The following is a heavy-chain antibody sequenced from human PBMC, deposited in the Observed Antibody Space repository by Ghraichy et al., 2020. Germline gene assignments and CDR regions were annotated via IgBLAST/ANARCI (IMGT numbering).Heavy chain of an antibody. CDR3: ARAFGPWGLMAAIDWFDP. Sequence: SETLSLTCTVSGGSISSYYWSWIRQPPGKGLEWIGYIYYSGSTNYNPSLKSRVTISVDTSKNQFSLKLSSVTAADTAVYYCARAFGPWGLMAAIDWFDPWGQGTLVTVSS. CDR1: GGSISSYY. J-gene: IGHJ5*02. V-gene: IGHV4-59*01. CDR2: IYYSGST. D-gene: IGHD2-2*01.